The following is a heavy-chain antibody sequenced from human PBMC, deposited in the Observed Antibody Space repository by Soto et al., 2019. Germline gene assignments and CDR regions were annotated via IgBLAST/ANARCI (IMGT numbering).Heavy chain of an antibody. CDR1: GFTFSDYY. CDR2: ISSSSSYI. J-gene: IGHJ6*02. V-gene: IGHV3-11*06. CDR3: ARAQDYYYGMDV. Sequence: PGGSLRLSCAASGFTFSDYYMSWIRQAPGKGLEWVSYISSSSSYIYYADSVKGRFTISRDNAKNSLYLQMNSLRAEDTAVYYCARAQDYYYGMDVWGQGTTVTVSS.